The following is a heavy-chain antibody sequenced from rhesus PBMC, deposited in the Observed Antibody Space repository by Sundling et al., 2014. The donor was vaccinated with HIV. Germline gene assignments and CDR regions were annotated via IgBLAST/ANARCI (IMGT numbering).Heavy chain of an antibody. V-gene: IGHV4-147*01. J-gene: IGHJ4*01. CDR3: ARVKSGSFSLRFDS. Sequence: QVQLQESDPGLVKPSETLSLTCAVSGGSFSAYYWNFIRQPPGKGLEWIGHIHVNDGTTRYNPSLSSRVSISTDTSKNQFSLKLTSVTAADTAMYYCARVKSGSFSLRFDSWGQGVLVTISS. D-gene: IGHD3-16*01. CDR2: IHVNDGTT. CDR1: GGSFSAYY.